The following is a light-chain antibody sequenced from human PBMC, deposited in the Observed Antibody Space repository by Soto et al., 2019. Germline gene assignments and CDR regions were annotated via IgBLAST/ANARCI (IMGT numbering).Light chain of an antibody. CDR1: SSNIGAGYD. Sequence: QSVLTQPPSVSGAPGQRVTISCTGSSSNIGAGYDVHWYQQLPGTAPKLLIYVNSNRPSGIPDRFSGSNSATSASLAITGLQAEDEADYYCQSYDSGLSAVVFGGGTKLTV. CDR2: VNS. CDR3: QSYDSGLSAVV. J-gene: IGLJ2*01. V-gene: IGLV1-40*01.